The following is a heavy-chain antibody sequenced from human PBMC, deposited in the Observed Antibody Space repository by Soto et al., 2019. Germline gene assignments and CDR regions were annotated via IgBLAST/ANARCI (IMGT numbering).Heavy chain of an antibody. Sequence: EVQLVESGGGLVQPGESPRLSCAASGFTFSSYRRNWVRQAPGKGLDWVSYISSSSSTIYYADSVKGRFTISRDNAKNSLYLQMNSLRNEDTAVCYCARDHYGDYALDYWGQGTLVTVSS. CDR2: ISSSSSTI. D-gene: IGHD4-17*01. J-gene: IGHJ4*02. CDR3: ARDHYGDYALDY. CDR1: GFTFSSYR. V-gene: IGHV3-48*02.